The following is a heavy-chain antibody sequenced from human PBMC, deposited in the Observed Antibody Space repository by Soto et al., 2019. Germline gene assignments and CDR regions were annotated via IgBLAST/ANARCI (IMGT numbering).Heavy chain of an antibody. CDR1: GGTFSSYA. V-gene: IGHV1-69*12. CDR3: AGGRSPVYRSGWYYFDY. J-gene: IGHJ4*02. Sequence: QVQLVQSGAEVKKPGSSVKVSCKASGGTFSSYAISWVRQAPGQGLEWMGGIIPIFGTANYAQKFQGRVTITADESTSTAYMELSSLRSEDTAVYYCAGGRSPVYRSGWYYFDYWGQGTLVTVSS. D-gene: IGHD6-19*01. CDR2: IIPIFGTA.